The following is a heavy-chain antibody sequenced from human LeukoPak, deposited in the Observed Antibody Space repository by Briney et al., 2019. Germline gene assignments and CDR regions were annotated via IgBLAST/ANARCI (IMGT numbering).Heavy chain of an antibody. V-gene: IGHV3-33*01. D-gene: IGHD3-16*01. J-gene: IGHJ6*02. CDR2: MWVWNDGSNE. Sequence: GGSLRLSCTASGFTFSNYGKHWVRQAPGKGLEWVAVMWVWNDGSNEYYADCVKGRFTIARDNSKNTLYLQMVSLRAEETADYYCARDRFPHDDAHYGMDVWGQGTTVTVSS. CDR1: GFTFSNYG. CDR3: ARDRFPHDDAHYGMDV.